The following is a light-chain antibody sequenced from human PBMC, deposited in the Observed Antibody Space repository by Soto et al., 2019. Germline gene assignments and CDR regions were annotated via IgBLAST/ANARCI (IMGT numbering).Light chain of an antibody. V-gene: IGLV2-14*03. Sequence: QSALTQPASVSGSRGQSITISCTGTSSDVGAYNFVSWYQQHPGKLPKLMIFHVSRRPSGVSDRFSGSKSGHTGSLTISGLQAEDEGDYSCSSYTSSSTNVFGSGTKLTVL. CDR3: SSYTSSSTNV. CDR2: HVS. CDR1: SSDVGAYNF. J-gene: IGLJ1*01.